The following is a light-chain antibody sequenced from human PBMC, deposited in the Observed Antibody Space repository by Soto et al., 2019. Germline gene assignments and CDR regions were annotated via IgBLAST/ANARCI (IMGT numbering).Light chain of an antibody. J-gene: IGLJ2*01. V-gene: IGLV2-14*01. CDR3: SSYTSSSTPYVV. Sequence: QSVLTQPASVSGSPGQSITISCTGTSSDVGGYNYVSWYQQYPGKAPKLVIYDVSNRPSGVSDRLSGSKSGNTASLTISGLQAEDEADYYCSSYTSSSTPYVVFGGGTKLTVL. CDR1: SSDVGGYNY. CDR2: DVS.